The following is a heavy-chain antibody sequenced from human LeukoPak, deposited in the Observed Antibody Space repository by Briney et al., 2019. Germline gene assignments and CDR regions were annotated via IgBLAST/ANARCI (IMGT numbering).Heavy chain of an antibody. CDR1: EFTFSSYS. J-gene: IGHJ4*02. D-gene: IGHD3-10*01. CDR3: ARDYYGSGSYDY. CDR2: ISSSSSYI. V-gene: IGHV3-21*01. Sequence: PGGSLRLSCAASEFTFSSYSMNWVRQAPGKGLEWVSSISSSSSYIYYADSVKGRFTISRDNAKNSLYLQMNSLRAEDTAVYYCARDYYGSGSYDYWGQGTLVTVSS.